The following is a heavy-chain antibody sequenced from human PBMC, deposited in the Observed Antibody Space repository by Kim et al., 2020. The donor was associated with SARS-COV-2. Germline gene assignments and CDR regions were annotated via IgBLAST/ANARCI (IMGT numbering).Heavy chain of an antibody. V-gene: IGHV3-23*01. CDR1: GFTFSSYA. D-gene: IGHD6-13*01. Sequence: GGSLRLSCVASGFTFSSYAMSWVRQAPGKGLEWVSAISGSGGSTYYADSVKGRFTISRDNSKNTLYLQMNSLRAEDTAVYYCAKDRAEQQRLVPLGYYFDFWGQGTLVTVSS. CDR2: ISGSGGST. J-gene: IGHJ4*02. CDR3: AKDRAEQQRLVPLGYYFDF.